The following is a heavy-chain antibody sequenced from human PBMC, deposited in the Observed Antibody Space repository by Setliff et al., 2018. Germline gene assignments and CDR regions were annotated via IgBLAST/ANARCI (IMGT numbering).Heavy chain of an antibody. CDR2: ISGSGGST. V-gene: IGHV3-23*01. CDR1: GASINSLS. J-gene: IGHJ4*02. D-gene: IGHD3-16*01. Sequence: ETLSLTCTVSGASINSLSWWSWVRQAPGKGLEWVSAISGSGGSTDYADSVKGRFTISRDNSKNTLYLQMNGLRAEDTAIYYCAGDPPGPHLVYTYWGQGALVTVSS. CDR3: AGDPPGPHLVYTY.